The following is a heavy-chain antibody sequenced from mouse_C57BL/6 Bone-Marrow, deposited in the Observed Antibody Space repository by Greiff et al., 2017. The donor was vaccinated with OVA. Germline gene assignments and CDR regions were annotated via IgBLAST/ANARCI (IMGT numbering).Heavy chain of an antibody. CDR1: GFNIKDDY. J-gene: IGHJ4*01. CDR2: IDPENGDT. Sequence: VQLQQSGAELVRPGASVKLSCTASGFNIKDDYMHWVKQRPEQGLEWIGWIDPENGDTEYASKFQGQATITADPSSNTAYLQLSSLTSEDTAIYYCTSIYYDYDGGYYAMDYWGQGTAVTVSS. D-gene: IGHD2-4*01. CDR3: TSIYYDYDGGYYAMDY. V-gene: IGHV14-4*01.